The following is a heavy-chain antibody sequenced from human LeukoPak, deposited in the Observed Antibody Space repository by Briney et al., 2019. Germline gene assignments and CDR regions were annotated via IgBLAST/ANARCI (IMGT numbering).Heavy chain of an antibody. CDR3: ARRAERFDSFDY. Sequence: PGGSLRLSCAASGFTLSSYSMNWVRQAPGKGLEWVSSISTSSSYIYYADSVKGRFTISRDNAKNSLYLQMNSLRAEDTAVYYCARRAERFDSFDYWGQGTLVTVSS. CDR2: ISTSSSYI. D-gene: IGHD3-16*01. CDR1: GFTLSSYS. V-gene: IGHV3-21*01. J-gene: IGHJ4*02.